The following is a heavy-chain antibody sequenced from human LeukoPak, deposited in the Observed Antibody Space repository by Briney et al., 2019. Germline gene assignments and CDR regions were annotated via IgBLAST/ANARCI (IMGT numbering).Heavy chain of an antibody. CDR2: ISGGGGST. Sequence: PGGSLRLSCAASGFTFSSYVMNWVRQAPGKGLEWVSVISGGGGSTYYADSVKGRFTISRDNSKNTLFLQMNRLRADDTAVYYCAKGGYCSSTSCYVGWFDPWGQGTLVTVSS. V-gene: IGHV3-23*01. CDR1: GFTFSSYV. D-gene: IGHD2-2*01. CDR3: AKGGYCSSTSCYVGWFDP. J-gene: IGHJ5*02.